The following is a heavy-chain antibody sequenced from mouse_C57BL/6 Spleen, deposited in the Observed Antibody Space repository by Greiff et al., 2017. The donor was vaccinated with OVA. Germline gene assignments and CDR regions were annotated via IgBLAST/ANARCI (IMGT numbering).Heavy chain of an antibody. D-gene: IGHD1-1*01. CDR2: IDPETGGT. V-gene: IGHV1-15*01. Sequence: QVQLPQSGAELVRPGASVTLSCKASGYTFTDYEMHWVKQTPVHGLEWIGAIDPETGGTAYNQKFQGKAILTADKSSSTAYMELRSLTSEDSAVYYCTRWATVYFDDWGQGTTLTVSS. J-gene: IGHJ2*01. CDR3: TRWATVYFDD. CDR1: GYTFTDYE.